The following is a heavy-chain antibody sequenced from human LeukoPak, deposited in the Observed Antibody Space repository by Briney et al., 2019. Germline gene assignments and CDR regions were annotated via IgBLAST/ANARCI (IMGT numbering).Heavy chain of an antibody. CDR1: GGSISSSSYY. Sequence: PSETLSLTCTVSGGSISSSSYYWGWIRQPPGKGLEWIGSIYYSGSTYYNPSLKSRVTISVDTSKNQFSLKLSSVTAADTAVYYCARLVGYSSSWPLFDYWGQGNLVTVSS. CDR2: IYYSGST. J-gene: IGHJ4*02. D-gene: IGHD6-13*01. CDR3: ARLVGYSSSWPLFDY. V-gene: IGHV4-39*01.